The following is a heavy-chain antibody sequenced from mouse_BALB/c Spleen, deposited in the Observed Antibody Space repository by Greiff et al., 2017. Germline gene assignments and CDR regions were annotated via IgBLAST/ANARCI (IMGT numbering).Heavy chain of an antibody. CDR1: GYSITSDYA. Sequence: VQLKESGPGLVKPSQSLSLTCTVTGYSITSDYAWNWIRQFPGNKLEWMGYISYSGSTSYNPSLKSRISITRDTSKNQFFLQLNSVTTEDTATYYCARGWLLLAYWGQGTLVTVSA. D-gene: IGHD2-3*01. J-gene: IGHJ3*01. CDR3: ARGWLLLAY. V-gene: IGHV3-2*02. CDR2: ISYSGST.